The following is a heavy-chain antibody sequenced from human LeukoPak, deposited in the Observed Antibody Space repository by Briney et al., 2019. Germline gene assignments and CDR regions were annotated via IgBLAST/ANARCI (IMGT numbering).Heavy chain of an antibody. CDR2: IYFSGSI. V-gene: IGHV4-59*08. CDR3: ARLSGYTYGSDY. CDR1: GVSISSYY. Sequence: SETLSLTCSVSGVSISSYYWSWIRQPPGRGREWVGYIYFSGSINYNPSLKSRVTISADTSKNQLSLKLSSVTAADTAVYYCARLSGYTYGSDYWGQGTLVTVSS. J-gene: IGHJ4*02. D-gene: IGHD5-18*01.